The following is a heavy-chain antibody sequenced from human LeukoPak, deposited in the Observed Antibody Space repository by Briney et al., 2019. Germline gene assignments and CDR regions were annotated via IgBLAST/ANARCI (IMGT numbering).Heavy chain of an antibody. CDR3: ARAASSSWHNFDY. J-gene: IGHJ4*02. CDR2: ISYDASQK. Sequence: GGSLRLSCAASGFNFRDDTMHWVRQAPGKGLEWVAVISYDASQKYYVDFVQGRFSISRDNSKNPMSLQMNSLRAGDTAVYYCARAASSSWHNFDYWGQGTLVTVSS. D-gene: IGHD6-13*01. CDR1: GFNFRDDT. V-gene: IGHV3-30*04.